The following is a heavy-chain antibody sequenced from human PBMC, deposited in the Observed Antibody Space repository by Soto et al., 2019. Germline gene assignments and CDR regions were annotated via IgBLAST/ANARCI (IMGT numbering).Heavy chain of an antibody. V-gene: IGHV4-59*11. Sequence: QVQLQESGPGLVKPSETLSLTCTVSGGSISNHYWSCIRQPPGKVLEWIGYIYYNGNTNYNPFLKSRVTMSVDTSRNQISLKLTTVTAADTAVYYCTRDNWYSEYWGQGTLVTVSS. D-gene: IGHD1-20*01. CDR1: GGSISNHY. CDR3: TRDNWYSEY. CDR2: IYYNGNT. J-gene: IGHJ4*02.